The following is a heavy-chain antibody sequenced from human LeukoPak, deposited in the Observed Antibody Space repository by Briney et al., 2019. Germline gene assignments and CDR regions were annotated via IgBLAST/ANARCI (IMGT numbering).Heavy chain of an antibody. CDR3: VRGSPGYSSSWPAY. CDR1: GFMLSSTW. CDR2: INSDATST. V-gene: IGHV3-74*01. Sequence: GGSLRLSCAASGFMLSSTWMHWVRQAPGKGLVWVSRINSDATSTSYADSVRGRFTISRDDAKNTMYLQMNSLRAEDTAMYYCVRGSPGYSSSWPAYWGQGTLVTVSS. J-gene: IGHJ4*02. D-gene: IGHD6-13*01.